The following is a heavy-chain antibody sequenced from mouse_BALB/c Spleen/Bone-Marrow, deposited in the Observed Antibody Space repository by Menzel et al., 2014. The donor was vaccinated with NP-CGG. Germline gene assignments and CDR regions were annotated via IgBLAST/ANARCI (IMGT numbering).Heavy chain of an antibody. CDR3: ARYYYGSCMIAY. J-gene: IGHJ3*01. V-gene: IGHV14-3*02. CDR2: IDPANGNT. CDR1: GFNIKDTY. D-gene: IGHD1-1*01. Sequence: VQLQQSGAELVKPGASVKLSCTASGFNIKDTYMYWVKQRPEQGLEWIGRIDPANGNTKYDPKFQDKATITADTSSNTAYLQLSSLTSEDTAVYYCARYYYGSCMIAYWGQGTLVTVTA.